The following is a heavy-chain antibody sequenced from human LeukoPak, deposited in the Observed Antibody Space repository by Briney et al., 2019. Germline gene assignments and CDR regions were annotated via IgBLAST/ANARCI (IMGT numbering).Heavy chain of an antibody. CDR2: ISSSGDTI. CDR1: GFTFNDYY. J-gene: IGHJ4*02. V-gene: IGHV3-11*01. Sequence: GGSLRLSRAASGFTFNDYYMNWIRQAPLKGLEWASYISSSGDTIYYADSVKGRFTISRDNAKNSLYLQMNSLRAEDTAVYYCVRGDYFGVGNSDYWGQGTLVTVSS. D-gene: IGHD3-3*01. CDR3: VRGDYFGVGNSDY.